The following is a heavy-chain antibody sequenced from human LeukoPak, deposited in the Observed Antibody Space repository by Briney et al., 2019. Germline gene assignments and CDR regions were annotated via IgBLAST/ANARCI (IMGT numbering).Heavy chain of an antibody. V-gene: IGHV3-7*05. J-gene: IGHJ4*02. CDR3: TRDRSGQD. D-gene: IGHD1-1*01. Sequence: PGGALRLSCAASGFTFTSYWVSWVRPAPGKGLQWVANIKQDGSEKYYVDSVKGRFTISRDNATNSLYLQMNSLRAEDTAVYYCTRDRSGQDWGQGTLVTVSS. CDR1: GFTFTSYW. CDR2: IKQDGSEK.